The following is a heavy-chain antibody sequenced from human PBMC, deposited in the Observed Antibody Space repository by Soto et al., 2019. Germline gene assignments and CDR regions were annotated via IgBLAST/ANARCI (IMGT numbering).Heavy chain of an antibody. J-gene: IGHJ6*02. D-gene: IGHD2-2*02. Sequence: SETLSLTCAVYGGSFSGYYWSWIRQPPGKGLEWIGEINHSGSTNYNPSLKSRVTISVDTSKNQFSLKLSSVTAADTAVYYCARDYQLLYRLYYFGIDVWGQGRTVSVSS. CDR2: INHSGST. CDR1: GGSFSGYY. V-gene: IGHV4-34*01. CDR3: ARDYQLLYRLYYFGIDV.